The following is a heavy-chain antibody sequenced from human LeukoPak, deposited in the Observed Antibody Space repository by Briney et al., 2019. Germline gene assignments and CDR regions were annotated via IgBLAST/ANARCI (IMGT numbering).Heavy chain of an antibody. V-gene: IGHV1-18*01. CDR3: ARDPTNTSGRYAYFDF. D-gene: IGHD6-19*01. Sequence: ASVKVSCKASGYTFNHHGISWVRQAPGQGLEWMGWVSCFNGDTHYAQKFQGRVTMTRDTSTTTAYMELRSLRSDDTALYYCARDPTNTSGRYAYFDFWGREPWSLSPQ. J-gene: IGHJ4*02. CDR1: GYTFNHHG. CDR2: VSCFNGDT.